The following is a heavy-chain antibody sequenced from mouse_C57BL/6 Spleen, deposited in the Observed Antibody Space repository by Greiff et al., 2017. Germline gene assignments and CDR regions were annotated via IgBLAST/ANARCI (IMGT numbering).Heavy chain of an antibody. CDR1: GFTFSDYG. V-gene: IGHV5-17*01. CDR2: LSSGSSTI. D-gene: IGHD1-1*01. Sequence: EVKLVESGGGLVKPGGSLKLSCAASGFTFSDYGMHWVRQAPEKGLEWVAYLSSGSSTIYYADTVKGRFTISRDNAKNTLFLQMTSLRSEDTAMDYCARGRITTLVVRDFDYWGQGTTLTVSS. CDR3: ARGRITTLVVRDFDY. J-gene: IGHJ2*01.